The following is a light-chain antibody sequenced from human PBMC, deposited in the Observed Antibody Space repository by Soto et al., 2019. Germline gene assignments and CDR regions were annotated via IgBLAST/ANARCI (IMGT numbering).Light chain of an antibody. CDR3: CSSGGSPTYV. J-gene: IGLJ1*01. V-gene: IGLV2-23*02. CDR1: SRNVGSYKL. CDR2: EVN. Sequence: QSALTQPASVSGSPGQSITISCTGTSRNVGSYKLVSWYQQHPGKAPKLMIFEVNKRPSGVSNRFSGSKSGNTASLTISGLKVEDEADYYCCSSGGSPTYVFGTGTKVTV.